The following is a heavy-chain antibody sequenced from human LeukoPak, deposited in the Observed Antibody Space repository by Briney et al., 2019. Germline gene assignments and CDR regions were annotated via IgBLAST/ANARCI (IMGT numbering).Heavy chain of an antibody. CDR2: IWYDGSNK. Sequence: PGGSLRLSCAASGFTFSSYGMHWVRQAPGKGLEWVAVIWYDGSNKYYADSVKGRFTISRDNSKNTLYLQMNSLRAEDTAVYYCASGSFWGSGSYANYYYGMDVWGKGTTVTVSS. CDR3: ASGSFWGSGSYANYYYGMDV. J-gene: IGHJ6*04. V-gene: IGHV3-33*01. D-gene: IGHD3-10*01. CDR1: GFTFSSYG.